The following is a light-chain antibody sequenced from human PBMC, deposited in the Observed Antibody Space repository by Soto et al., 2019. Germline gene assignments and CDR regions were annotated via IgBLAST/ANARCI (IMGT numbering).Light chain of an antibody. J-gene: IGKJ4*01. CDR2: AAS. CDR3: QQSYSTPLT. CDR1: QSISSY. Sequence: DIQMTQSPSSLSASVGDRVTIPCRASQSISSYLNWYQQKPGKAPKLLTYAASSLQSGVPSRFSGSGSGTDVTLTISSLQPEDFATYYCQQSYSTPLTFGGGTKVEIK. V-gene: IGKV1-39*01.